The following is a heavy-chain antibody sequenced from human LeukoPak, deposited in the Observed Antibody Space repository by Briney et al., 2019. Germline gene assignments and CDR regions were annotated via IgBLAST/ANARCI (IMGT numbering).Heavy chain of an antibody. Sequence: GTSLRLSCAASGFIFRNYGMHWVRQAPGKGLEWVTFMAYDGSKKYYADSVKGRFTISRDNSRNTLYLQMNGLRVEDTAVYYCAVFGELSPFWGQGTLVTVSS. J-gene: IGHJ4*02. CDR2: MAYDGSKK. D-gene: IGHD3-10*01. CDR1: GFIFRNYG. CDR3: AVFGELSPF. V-gene: IGHV3-30*03.